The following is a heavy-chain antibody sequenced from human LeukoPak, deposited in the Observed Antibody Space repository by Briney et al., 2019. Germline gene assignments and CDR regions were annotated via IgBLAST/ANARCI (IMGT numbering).Heavy chain of an antibody. CDR3: AREYYFDY. CDR2: IYSGGST. V-gene: IGHV3-53*01. Sequence: GGSLRLSCAVSGFTVSSNYMSWVRQAPGKGLEWVSVIYSGGSTYYADSVKGRFTISRDNSKNTLYLQMNSLRAEDTAVYYCAREYYFDYWGQGTLVTVSS. CDR1: GFTVSSNY. J-gene: IGHJ4*02.